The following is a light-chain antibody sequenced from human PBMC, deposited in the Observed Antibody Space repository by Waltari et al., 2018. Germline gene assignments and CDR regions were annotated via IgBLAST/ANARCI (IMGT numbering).Light chain of an antibody. Sequence: QLVLTQSPSASASLGASFTLTCPLSSGHSRYAIAWHQQQPEKGPRYLMKLNSDGSHSKGDGIPDRFSGSSSGAERYLTISSLQSEDEADYYCQTWGTGIVVFGGGTKLTVL. CDR2: LNSDGSH. CDR3: QTWGTGIVV. CDR1: SGHSRYA. J-gene: IGLJ2*01. V-gene: IGLV4-69*01.